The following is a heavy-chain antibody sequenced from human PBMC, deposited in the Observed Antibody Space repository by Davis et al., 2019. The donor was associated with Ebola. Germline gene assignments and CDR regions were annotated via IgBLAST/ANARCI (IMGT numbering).Heavy chain of an antibody. CDR2: INPMTGGT. J-gene: IGHJ3*02. D-gene: IGHD3-22*01. CDR1: GYSFTSYY. Sequence: ASVKVSCKASGYSFTSYYMHWVRQAPGQGLEWMGRINPMTGGTSYAQNFQVRVNMTRDTSTSTVYMELSSLRSGDRAGDYGAREGGRYYDSSGYVFDIWGKGTMVKVSS. V-gene: IGHV1-46*01. CDR3: AREGGRYYDSSGYVFDI.